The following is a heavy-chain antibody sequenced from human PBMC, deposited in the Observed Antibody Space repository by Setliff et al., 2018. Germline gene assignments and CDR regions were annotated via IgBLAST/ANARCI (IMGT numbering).Heavy chain of an antibody. CDR1: GGSISSCRYY. V-gene: IGHV4-39*07. CDR3: ARGTSVTASNWFDP. D-gene: IGHD5-18*01. Sequence: SETLSLTCTVSGGSISSCRYYWGWIRQPPGKGLEWIGSIYYSGSNYYNPYLKSRVTISVDTSKNQFSLTLSPVTAADTAVYYCARGTSVTASNWFDPWGQGTLVTVSS. J-gene: IGHJ5*02. CDR2: IYYSGSN.